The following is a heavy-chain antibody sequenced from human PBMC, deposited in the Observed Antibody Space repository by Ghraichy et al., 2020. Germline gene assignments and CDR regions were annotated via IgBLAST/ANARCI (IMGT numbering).Heavy chain of an antibody. J-gene: IGHJ6*02. CDR2: IDQSGSA. CDR3: TRPPWGVYALDV. CDR1: GGSISTNSW. D-gene: IGHD3-16*01. Sequence: SETLSLTCAVSGGSISTNSWWSWVRQPPGKGLEWIGEIDQSGSANYNPSLRSRVSISVDKSKNQFSLELNSVTAADTAMYYCTRPPWGVYALDVWGQGTTVTVSS. V-gene: IGHV4-4*02.